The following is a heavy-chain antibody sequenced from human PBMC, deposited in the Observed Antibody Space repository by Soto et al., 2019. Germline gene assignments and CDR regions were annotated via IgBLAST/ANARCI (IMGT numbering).Heavy chain of an antibody. D-gene: IGHD4-17*01. CDR1: GGSISSGGYY. V-gene: IGHV4-31*03. CDR2: IYYSGST. Sequence: TLSLTCTVSGGSISSGGYYWSWIRQHPGKGLEWIGYIYYSGSTYYNPSLKSRVTISVDTSKNQFSLKLSSVTAADTAVYYCARSSQSTVTTSDYWGQGTLVTVS. CDR3: ARSSQSTVTTSDY. J-gene: IGHJ4*02.